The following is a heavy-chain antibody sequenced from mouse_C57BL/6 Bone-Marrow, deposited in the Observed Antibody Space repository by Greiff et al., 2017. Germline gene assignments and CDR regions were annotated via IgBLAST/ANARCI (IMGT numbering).Heavy chain of an antibody. V-gene: IGHV1-81*01. J-gene: IGHJ2*01. D-gene: IGHD2-3*01. Sequence: VKLMESGAELARPGASVKLSCKASGYTFTSYGISWVKQRPGQGLEWIGEIYPSSGNTYYNEKFKGKATMTADKSSSTAYMELRSLTSEDSAVYCCARDYDDLLDYWGQGTTLTFSS. CDR1: GYTFTSYG. CDR2: IYPSSGNT. CDR3: ARDYDDLLDY.